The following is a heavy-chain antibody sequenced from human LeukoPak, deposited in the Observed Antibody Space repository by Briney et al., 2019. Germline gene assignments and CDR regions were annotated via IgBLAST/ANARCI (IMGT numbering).Heavy chain of an antibody. CDR3: ARGIPGRSIDY. Sequence: PSETLSLTCAVYGGSFSGYYWSWIRQPPGKGLEWIGEINHSGSTNYSPSLKSRVTISVDTSKNQFSLKLSSVTAADTAVYYCARGIPGRSIDYWGQGTLVTVSS. CDR1: GGSFSGYY. CDR2: INHSGST. J-gene: IGHJ4*02. V-gene: IGHV4-34*01. D-gene: IGHD3-16*02.